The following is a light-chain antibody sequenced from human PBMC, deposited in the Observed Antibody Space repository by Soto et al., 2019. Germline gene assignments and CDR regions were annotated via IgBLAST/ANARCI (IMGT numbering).Light chain of an antibody. Sequence: QPALTQPASVSGSPGQSITISCTGTSSDIGNYNYVSWYQQHPGKAPKLMISEVSNRPSGVSNRFSGSKSGNTASLTISGLQPEDEADYYCSSYTSTSSYVFGGGTKVTVL. CDR1: SSDIGNYNY. CDR3: SSYTSTSSYV. CDR2: EVS. V-gene: IGLV2-14*01. J-gene: IGLJ1*01.